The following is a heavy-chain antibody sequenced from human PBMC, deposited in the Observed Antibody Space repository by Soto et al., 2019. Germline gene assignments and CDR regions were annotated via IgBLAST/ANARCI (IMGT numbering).Heavy chain of an antibody. J-gene: IGHJ4*02. D-gene: IGHD4-17*01. CDR3: ARSPYGDYRYYFDY. CDR2: INPNSGGT. CDR1: GYIFTGYF. Sequence: ASVKVSCKASGYIFTGYFIHWVRQAPGQGLEWMAWINPNSGGTDYAQKFQGWVTMTRDTSSSTAYMELSRLKSDDTAVYYCARSPYGDYRYYFDYWGQGTLVTAPQ. V-gene: IGHV1-2*04.